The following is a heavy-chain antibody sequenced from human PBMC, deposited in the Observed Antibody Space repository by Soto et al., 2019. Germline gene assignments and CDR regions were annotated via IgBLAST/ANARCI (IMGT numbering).Heavy chain of an antibody. CDR3: ARANSSSWYLAFDI. CDR1: GGSISSYY. V-gene: IGHV4-59*01. D-gene: IGHD6-13*01. Sequence: SETLSLTCTVSGGSISSYYWSWIRQPPGKGLEWIGYIYYSGSTNYNPSLKSRVTISVDTSKNQFSLKLSSVTAADTAVYYCARANSSSWYLAFDIWGQGTMVTVSS. CDR2: IYYSGST. J-gene: IGHJ3*02.